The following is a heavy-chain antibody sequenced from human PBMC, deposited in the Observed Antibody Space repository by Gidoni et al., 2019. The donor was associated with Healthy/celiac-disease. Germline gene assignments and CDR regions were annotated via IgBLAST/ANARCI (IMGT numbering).Heavy chain of an antibody. D-gene: IGHD6-19*01. CDR2: FYYSGST. Sequence: QLQLQESGPGLGKPSETLSLTCTGPGGSISSSSYYWGWIRQPPGKGLEWIGSFYYSGSTYYNPSLKSRVTISVDTSKNQFSLKLSSVTAADTAVYYCARLGAVAGTSYWGQGTLVTVSS. CDR1: GGSISSSSYY. J-gene: IGHJ4*02. CDR3: ARLGAVAGTSY. V-gene: IGHV4-39*01.